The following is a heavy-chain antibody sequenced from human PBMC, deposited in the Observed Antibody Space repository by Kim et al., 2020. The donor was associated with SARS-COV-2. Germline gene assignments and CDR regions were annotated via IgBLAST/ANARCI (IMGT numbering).Heavy chain of an antibody. Sequence: GGSLRLSCAASGFTFSSYWMHWVRQAPGKGLVWVSSINSDGSSTSYADSVKGRFTISRDNAKNTLYLQMNSLRAEDTAVYYCAVGNVPLRYSPFDPWGQG. CDR1: GFTFSSYW. J-gene: IGHJ5*02. CDR3: AVGNVPLRYSPFDP. V-gene: IGHV3-74*01. CDR2: INSDGSST. D-gene: IGHD3-9*01.